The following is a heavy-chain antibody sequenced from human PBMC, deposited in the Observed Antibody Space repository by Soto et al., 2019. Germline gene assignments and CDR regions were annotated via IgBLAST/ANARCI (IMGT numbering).Heavy chain of an antibody. CDR3: ARRPVGANAYFDY. V-gene: IGHV4-59*08. CDR2: IYYSGST. D-gene: IGHD1-26*01. CDR1: GGSISSYY. Sequence: SETLSLTCTVSGGSISSYYWSWIRQPPGKGLEWIGYIYYSGSTNYNPSLKSRVTISVDTSKNQFSLKLSSVTAADTAVYYCARRPVGANAYFDYWGQGTLVTVSS. J-gene: IGHJ4*02.